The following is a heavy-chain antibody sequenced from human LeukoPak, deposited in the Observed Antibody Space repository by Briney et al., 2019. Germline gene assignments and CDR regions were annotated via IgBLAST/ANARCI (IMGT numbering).Heavy chain of an antibody. J-gene: IGHJ3*02. CDR3: ARVAYHYDSSPEAFDI. V-gene: IGHV3-48*03. CDR1: GFTFSSYE. D-gene: IGHD3-22*01. CDR2: ISSSGSMI. Sequence: GGSLRLSCAASGFTFSSYEMNWVRQAPGKGLEWVSYISSSGSMIYYADSVKGRFTISRDNAKNSLYLQMNSLRAEDTAVYYCARVAYHYDSSPEAFDIWGLGTMVTVSS.